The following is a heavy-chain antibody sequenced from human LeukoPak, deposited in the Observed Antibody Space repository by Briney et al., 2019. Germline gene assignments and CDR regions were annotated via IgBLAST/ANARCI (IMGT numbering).Heavy chain of an antibody. D-gene: IGHD1-26*01. Sequence: GGSLRLSCAASGFTFSSYEMNWVRQAPGKGLEWVSAISGSGGSTYYADSVKGRFTISRDNSKNTLYLQMNSLRAEDTAVYYCAEDLQSISGSLRSALDYWGQGTLVTVSS. V-gene: IGHV3-23*01. J-gene: IGHJ4*02. CDR1: GFTFSSYE. CDR2: ISGSGGST. CDR3: AEDLQSISGSLRSALDY.